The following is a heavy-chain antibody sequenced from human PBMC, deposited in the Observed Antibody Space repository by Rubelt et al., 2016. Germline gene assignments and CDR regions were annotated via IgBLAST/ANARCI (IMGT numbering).Heavy chain of an antibody. V-gene: IGHV4-34*01. J-gene: IGHJ4*02. CDR3: ASLRYGSTLDY. Sequence: QVQLQQWGAGLLKPSETLSFTCAVYGGSFSGYYWSWIRQPPGKGLEWIGEINLGGSTNYNPSLKGRVTISVDTSKNQFSLKLSSVTAADTAVYYCASLRYGSTLDYWGQGTLVTVSS. CDR2: INLGGST. CDR1: GGSFSGYY. D-gene: IGHD4-17*01.